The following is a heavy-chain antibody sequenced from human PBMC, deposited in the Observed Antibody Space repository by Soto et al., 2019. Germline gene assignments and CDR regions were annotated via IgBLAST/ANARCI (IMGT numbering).Heavy chain of an antibody. CDR3: ARLGYGDPGDAFDI. J-gene: IGHJ3*02. Sequence: SETLSLTCTVSGGSISSGGYYWSWIRQHPGKGLEWIGYIYYSGSTYYNPSLKSRVTISVDTSKNQFSLKLSSVTAADTAVYNCARLGYGDPGDAFDIWGQGTMVTVSS. D-gene: IGHD4-17*01. CDR1: GGSISSGGYY. V-gene: IGHV4-31*03. CDR2: IYYSGST.